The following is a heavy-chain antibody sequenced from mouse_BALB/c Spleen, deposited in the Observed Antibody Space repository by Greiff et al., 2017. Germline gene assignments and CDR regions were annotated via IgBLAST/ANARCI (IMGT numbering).Heavy chain of an antibody. J-gene: IGHJ1*01. CDR1: GFTFSSYA. V-gene: IGHV5-9-3*01. D-gene: IGHD2-4*01. CDR2: ISSGGSYT. CDR3: ARRYDYDAYWYFDV. Sequence: DVQLVESGGGLVKPGGSLKLSCAASGFTFSSYAMSWVRQTPEKRLEWVATISSGGSYTYYPDSVKGRFTISRDNAKNTLYLQMSSLRSEDTAMYYCARRYDYDAYWYFDVWGAGTTVTVSS.